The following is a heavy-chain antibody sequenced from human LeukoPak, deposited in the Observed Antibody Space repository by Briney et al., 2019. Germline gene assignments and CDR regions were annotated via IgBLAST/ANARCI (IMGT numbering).Heavy chain of an antibody. CDR2: ISNSGANI. V-gene: IGHV3-48*03. Sequence: GGSLRLSCAPPGFTSRNYEMNWVRQAPGKGLEWVSYISNSGANIFYADSVKGRFTVSRDNAKNSLFLQMNSLRPEDTAVYYCARDAHSGDGWGQGTLVTVSS. J-gene: IGHJ4*02. D-gene: IGHD6-25*01. CDR1: GFTSRNYE. CDR3: ARDAHSGDG.